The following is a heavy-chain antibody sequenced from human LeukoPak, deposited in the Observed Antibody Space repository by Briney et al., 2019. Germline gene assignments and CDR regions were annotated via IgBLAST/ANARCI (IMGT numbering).Heavy chain of an antibody. J-gene: IGHJ4*02. Sequence: SETLSLTCTVSGGSIIDYYCSWIRQPPGKGLEWIGYVSYSGSTIYNSSLKSRLTISVDTSKNQISLTLNSVTAADTAVYYCARDEVGAKVYWGQGIQVTVPS. D-gene: IGHD1-26*01. CDR3: ARDEVGAKVY. V-gene: IGHV4-59*01. CDR2: VSYSGST. CDR1: GGSIIDYY.